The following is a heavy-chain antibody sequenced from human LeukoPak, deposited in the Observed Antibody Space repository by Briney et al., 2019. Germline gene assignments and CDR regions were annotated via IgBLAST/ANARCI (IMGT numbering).Heavy chain of an antibody. Sequence: EGSLRLSCAASGFTFSSYAMHWVRQAPGKGLEWVAVISYDGSNKYYADSVKGRFTISRDNSKNTLYLQMNSLRAEDTAVYYCARGTPSSSGWLYYGMDVWGQGTTVTVSS. CDR3: ARGTPSSSGWLYYGMDV. CDR2: ISYDGSNK. D-gene: IGHD6-19*01. V-gene: IGHV3-30-3*01. J-gene: IGHJ6*02. CDR1: GFTFSSYA.